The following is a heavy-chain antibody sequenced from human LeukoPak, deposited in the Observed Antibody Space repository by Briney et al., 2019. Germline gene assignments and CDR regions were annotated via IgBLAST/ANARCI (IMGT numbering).Heavy chain of an antibody. J-gene: IGHJ3*02. CDR2: ISWNSGSI. CDR1: GFTFDDYA. D-gene: IGHD5-18*01. V-gene: IGHV3-9*01. CDR3: AKDILSDTAMARGAFDI. Sequence: PGGTLRLSCAASGFTFDDYAMHWVRQAPGKGLEWVSGISWNSGSIGYADSVKGRFTISRDNAKNSLYLQMNSLRAEDTALYYCAKDILSDTAMARGAFDIWGQGTMVTVSS.